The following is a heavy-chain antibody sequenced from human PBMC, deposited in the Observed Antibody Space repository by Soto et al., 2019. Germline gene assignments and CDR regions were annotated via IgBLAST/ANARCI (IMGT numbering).Heavy chain of an antibody. D-gene: IGHD2-2*01. CDR2: ISYDGNNK. CDR1: GFTFSSYA. CDR3: ARGPSSLTRFAY. J-gene: IGHJ4*02. V-gene: IGHV3-30-3*01. Sequence: GGSLRLSCAASGFTFSSYAMHWVRQAPGKGLEWVAVISYDGNNKYYADSVKGRVTISRDNSKNTLYVQMNSLRGEDTAVYYCARGPSSLTRFAYWGKGTLVTVSS.